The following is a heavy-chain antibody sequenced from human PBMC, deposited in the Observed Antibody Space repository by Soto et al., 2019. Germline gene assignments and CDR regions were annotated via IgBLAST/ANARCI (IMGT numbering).Heavy chain of an antibody. J-gene: IGHJ4*02. Sequence: ASVKVSCKASGYTFTGYYMHWFRQARGQGLEWMGWINPNSGGTNYAQKFQGRVTMTRDTSISTAYMELSRLRSDDTAVYYCARTPSQWETTLEYWGQGTMVTVSS. CDR3: ARTPSQWETTLEY. CDR2: INPNSGGT. V-gene: IGHV1-2*02. D-gene: IGHD1-26*01. CDR1: GYTFTGYY.